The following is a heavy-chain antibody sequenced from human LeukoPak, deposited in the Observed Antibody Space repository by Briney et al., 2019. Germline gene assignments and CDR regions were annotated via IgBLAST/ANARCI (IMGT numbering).Heavy chain of an antibody. CDR3: ASLPEDIVVVPAASDAFDI. V-gene: IGHV3-53*05. D-gene: IGHD2-2*01. CDR1: GFTVSSNY. CDR2: IYSGGST. J-gene: IGHJ3*02. Sequence: GGSLRLSCAASGFTVSSNYMSWVRQAPGKGLEWVSVIYSGGSTYYADSVKGRFTISRDNSKNTLYLQMNSLRAEDTAVYYCASLPEDIVVVPAASDAFDIWGQGTMVTVSS.